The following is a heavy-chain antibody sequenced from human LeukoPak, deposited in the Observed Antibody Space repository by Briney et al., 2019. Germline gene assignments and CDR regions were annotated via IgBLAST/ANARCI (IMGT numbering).Heavy chain of an antibody. CDR3: ARGVLLWFGELSEYYFDY. J-gene: IGHJ4*02. Sequence: ASVKVSCKASGYTFTGYYMHWVRQAPGQGLEWVGWINPNSGGTNYAQKFQGWVTMTRDTSISTAYMELSRLRSDDTAVYYCARGVLLWFGELSEYYFDYWGQGTLVTVSS. D-gene: IGHD3-10*01. CDR1: GYTFTGYY. V-gene: IGHV1-2*04. CDR2: INPNSGGT.